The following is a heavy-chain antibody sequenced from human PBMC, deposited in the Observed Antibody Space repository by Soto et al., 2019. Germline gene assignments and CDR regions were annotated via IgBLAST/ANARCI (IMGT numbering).Heavy chain of an antibody. CDR1: GGTFSSST. J-gene: IGHJ6*03. CDR3: ARGYTHYDILTGYYPYYYYMDV. Sequence: ASVKVSCKASGGTFSSSTISWVRQAPGQGLEWMGRIIPILGIANYAQKFQGRVTITADKSTSTAYMELSSLRSEDTAVYYCARGYTHYDILTGYYPYYYYMDVWGKGTTVTVSS. V-gene: IGHV1-69*02. D-gene: IGHD3-9*01. CDR2: IIPILGIA.